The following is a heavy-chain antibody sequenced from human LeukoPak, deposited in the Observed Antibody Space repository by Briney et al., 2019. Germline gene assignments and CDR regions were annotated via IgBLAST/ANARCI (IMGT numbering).Heavy chain of an antibody. CDR1: GGSISSYY. CDR3: ARSSSTRLGDHYYYMDV. V-gene: IGHV4-4*07. Sequence: SETLSLTCTVSGGSISSYYWSWIRQPAGKGLEWIGRIYTSGSTNYNPSLKSRVTISVDKSKNQFSLKLSSVTAADTAVYYCARSSSTRLGDHYYYMDVWGKGTTVTVSS. CDR2: IYTSGST. D-gene: IGHD2-2*01. J-gene: IGHJ6*03.